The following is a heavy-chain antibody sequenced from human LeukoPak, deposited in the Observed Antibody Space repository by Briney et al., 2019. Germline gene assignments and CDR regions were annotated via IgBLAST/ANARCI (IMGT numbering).Heavy chain of an antibody. D-gene: IGHD6-13*01. CDR2: IIPILGIA. CDR1: GGTFSSYA. V-gene: IGHV1-69*04. J-gene: IGHJ4*02. Sequence: GSSVKVSCKASGGTFSSYAISWVRQAPGQGLEWMGRIIPILGIANYAQKFQGRVTITADKSTSTAYMELSSLRSEDTAVYYCARLSSWSTQDFDYWGQGTLVTVSS. CDR3: ARLSSWSTQDFDY.